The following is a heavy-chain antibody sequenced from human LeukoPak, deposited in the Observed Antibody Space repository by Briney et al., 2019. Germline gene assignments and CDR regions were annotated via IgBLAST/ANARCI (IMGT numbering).Heavy chain of an antibody. CDR1: GGSINSGGYS. V-gene: IGHV4-30-2*01. D-gene: IGHD5-18*01. CDR3: ARAVVNTAMVYFDY. CDR2: IYHSGST. J-gene: IGHJ4*02. Sequence: PSETLSLTCAVSGGSINSGGYSWSWLRQPPGKGLEWIGYIYHSGSTYYNPSLKSRVTISVDRSKNQFSLKLSSVTAADTAVYYCARAVVNTAMVYFDYWGQGTLVTVSS.